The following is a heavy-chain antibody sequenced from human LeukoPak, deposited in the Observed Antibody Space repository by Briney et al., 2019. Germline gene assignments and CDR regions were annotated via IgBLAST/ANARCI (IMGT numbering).Heavy chain of an antibody. CDR1: GFTFSSYG. CDR3: ARGGGYSYGERFDY. J-gene: IGHJ4*02. V-gene: IGHV3-30*02. CDR2: IRYDGSNK. Sequence: GGSLRLSCAASGFTFSSYGMHWVRQAPGKGLEWVAFIRYDGSNKYYADSVKGRFTVSRDNSKNTLYLQMNSLRAEDTALYYCARGGGYSYGERFDYWGQGTLVTVSS. D-gene: IGHD5-18*01.